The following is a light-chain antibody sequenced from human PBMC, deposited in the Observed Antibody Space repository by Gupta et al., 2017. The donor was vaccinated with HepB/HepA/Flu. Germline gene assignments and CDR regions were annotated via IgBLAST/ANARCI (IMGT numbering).Light chain of an antibody. CDR1: QSLLHSSAKNY. J-gene: IGKJ1*01. V-gene: IGKV2-28*01. CDR3: KEAMRTPRT. CDR2: LGS. Sequence: DIVMTQSPLSLPVTPGEPASIFCRSSQSLLHSSAKNYLDWYLQKPGQSPQLVIVLGSTRASGVPDRCSGSGSGTDFTLKINRVEAEDVGVYYCKEAMRTPRTFGQGTKVEIK.